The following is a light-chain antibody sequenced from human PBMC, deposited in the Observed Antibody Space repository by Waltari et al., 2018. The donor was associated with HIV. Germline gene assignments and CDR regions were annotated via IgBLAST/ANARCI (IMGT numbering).Light chain of an antibody. J-gene: IGLJ1*01. CDR1: NSNIGSNT. Sequence: QSVLTQPPSASGTPGQRVTIPCSGSNSNIGSNTVNWYQQVPGMAPKLVIYGNNQRPPGVSDRFSGSKSVTSASLAISGLQSEDEADYYCAAWDDSLNGQGVFGTGTRVTVL. V-gene: IGLV1-44*01. CDR2: GNN. CDR3: AAWDDSLNGQGV.